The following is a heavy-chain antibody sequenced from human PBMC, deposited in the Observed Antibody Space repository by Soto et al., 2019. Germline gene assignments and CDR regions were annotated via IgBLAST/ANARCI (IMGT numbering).Heavy chain of an antibody. D-gene: IGHD6-6*01. CDR2: IYYSGST. Sequence: SETMCLTRAVYGGTFIYYDVSWINKPPGKGLEWIGSIYYSGSTYYNPSLKSRVTISVDTSKNQFSLKLSSVTAADTAVYYCASYRQIAARRFDYWGQGTLVTVSS. CDR1: GGTFIYYD. J-gene: IGHJ4*02. CDR3: ASYRQIAARRFDY. V-gene: IGHV4-34*01.